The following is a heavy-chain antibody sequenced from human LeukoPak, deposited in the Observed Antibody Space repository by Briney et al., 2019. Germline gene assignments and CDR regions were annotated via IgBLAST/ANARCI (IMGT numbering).Heavy chain of an antibody. J-gene: IGHJ4*02. CDR2: ISSSSSYI. Sequence: PGGSLRLSCTASGFTLSSYSMNWVRQAPGKGLEWVSSISSSSSYIYYADSVKGRFTISRDNAKNSLYLQMNSLRAEDTAVYYCARDHFEPGVILDYWGQGNLVTVSS. CDR3: ARDHFEPGVILDY. V-gene: IGHV3-21*04. CDR1: GFTLSSYS. D-gene: IGHD3-9*01.